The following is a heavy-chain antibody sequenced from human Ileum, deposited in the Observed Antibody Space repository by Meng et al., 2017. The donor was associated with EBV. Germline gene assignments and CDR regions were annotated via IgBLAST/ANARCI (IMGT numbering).Heavy chain of an antibody. J-gene: IGHJ4*02. CDR1: SGSILVITW. CDR3: AKNGEKYFEY. CDR2: MSDSGIT. Sequence: QVELPAAGPGRVDPSGTVSRTCSVSSGSILVITWWSRVRQSPEKGLEWIGEMSDSGITHYNPSLKIRVTISADKSNNQFSLKLTSVTSADTAVYFCAKNGEKYFEYWGQGTLVTVSS. V-gene: IGHV4-4*02.